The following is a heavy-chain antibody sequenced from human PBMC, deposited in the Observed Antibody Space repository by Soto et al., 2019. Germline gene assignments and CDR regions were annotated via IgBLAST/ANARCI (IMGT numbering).Heavy chain of an antibody. CDR3: ARQGPYSSSSVGYYYGMDV. CDR2: IDPSDSYT. Sequence: PGESLKISCNGSGYSFTSDWISWVRQMPGKGLEWMGRIDPSDSYTNYSPSFQGHVTISADKSISTAYLQWSSLKASDTAMYYCARQGPYSSSSVGYYYGMDVWGQGTTVTVSS. J-gene: IGHJ6*02. CDR1: GYSFTSDW. D-gene: IGHD6-6*01. V-gene: IGHV5-10-1*01.